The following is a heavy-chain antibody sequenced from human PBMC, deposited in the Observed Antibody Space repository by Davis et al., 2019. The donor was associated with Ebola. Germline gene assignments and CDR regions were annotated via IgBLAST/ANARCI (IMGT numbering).Heavy chain of an antibody. Sequence: MPGGSLRLSCTVSGGSVSSGSYYWSWIRQPPGKGLEWIGYIYYSGSTNYNPSLKSRVTISVDTSKNQFSLKLSSVTAADTAVYYCARDGGRHWYFDLWGRGTLVTVSS. CDR2: IYYSGST. D-gene: IGHD3-16*01. CDR3: ARDGGRHWYFDL. J-gene: IGHJ2*01. CDR1: GGSVSSGSYY. V-gene: IGHV4-61*01.